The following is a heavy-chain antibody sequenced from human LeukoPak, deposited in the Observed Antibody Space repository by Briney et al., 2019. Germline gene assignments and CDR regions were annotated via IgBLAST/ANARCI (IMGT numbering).Heavy chain of an antibody. J-gene: IGHJ4*02. CDR3: SKDPGSDSSGYGYFDY. CDR1: GFTFDDYA. V-gene: IGHV3-9*01. CDR2: ISWNSGSI. Sequence: GRSLRLSCAASGFTFDDYAMHWVRQAPGKGLEWVSGISWNSGSIGYADSVKGRFTISRDNAKNSLYPQMNSLRAEDTALYYCSKDPGSDSSGYGYFDYWGQGTLVTVSS. D-gene: IGHD3-22*01.